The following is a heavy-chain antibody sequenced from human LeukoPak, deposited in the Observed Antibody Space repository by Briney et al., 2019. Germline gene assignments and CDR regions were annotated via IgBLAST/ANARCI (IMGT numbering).Heavy chain of an antibody. CDR2: ISGSGGAT. J-gene: IGHJ4*02. V-gene: IGHV3-23*01. D-gene: IGHD5/OR15-5a*01. Sequence: GGSLRLSCAASGFTFSNYAMSWVRQAPGKGLEWVSTISGSGGATYYTDSVKGRFTISGDNSKNTLFLQMNSLRAEDTAVYYCAKSIFSVSYSGALYYFDYWGQGTLVTVSS. CDR3: AKSIFSVSYSGALYYFDY. CDR1: GFTFSNYA.